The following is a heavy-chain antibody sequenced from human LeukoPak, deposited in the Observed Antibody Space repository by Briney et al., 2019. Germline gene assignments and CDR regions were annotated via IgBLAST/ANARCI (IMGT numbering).Heavy chain of an antibody. CDR2: ISHDGIDT. D-gene: IGHD6-19*01. V-gene: IGHV3-30*03. Sequence: GGSLRLSCAASGFTFSRYGMHWLRQAPSKGLEWVAVISHDGIDTHYPGSVRGRFTVSRDNSMGTLFLQMDNLRIEDTAVYYCARAAGSAWVTWFDSWGQGSLVTVSS. CDR1: GFTFSRYG. J-gene: IGHJ5*01. CDR3: ARAAGSAWVTWFDS.